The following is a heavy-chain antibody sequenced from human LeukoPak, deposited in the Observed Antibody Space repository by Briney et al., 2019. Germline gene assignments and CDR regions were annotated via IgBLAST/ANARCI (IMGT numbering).Heavy chain of an antibody. CDR2: ISGSGGST. CDR3: AKPRAEYSSSNPFDY. J-gene: IGHJ4*02. V-gene: IGHV3-23*01. D-gene: IGHD6-6*01. Sequence: GGSLRLSWAASGFTFRSYAMSWVRQAPGKGLEWVSGISGSGGSTYYADSVKGRFTASRDNSKNMLYLQMNSLRAEDTAVYYCAKPRAEYSSSNPFDYWGQGTLVTVSS. CDR1: GFTFRSYA.